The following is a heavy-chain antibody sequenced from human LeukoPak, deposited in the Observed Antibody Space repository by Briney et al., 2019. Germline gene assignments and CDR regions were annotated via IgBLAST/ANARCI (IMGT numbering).Heavy chain of an antibody. CDR3: ATFNSDY. J-gene: IGHJ4*02. CDR2: FDPEDGET. CDR1: GYTLTELS. Sequence: ASVKVSCKVSGYTLTELSMHWVRQAPGKGLEWMGGFDPEDGETIYAQKFQGRVTMTADTSTDTGYMELSSLRAEDTAVYFCATFNSDYWGQGTLVTVSS. V-gene: IGHV1-24*01.